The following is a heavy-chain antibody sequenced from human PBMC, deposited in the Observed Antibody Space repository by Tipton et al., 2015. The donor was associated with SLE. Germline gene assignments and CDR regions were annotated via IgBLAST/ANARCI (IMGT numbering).Heavy chain of an antibody. CDR2: IYYSGNT. CDR1: GYSISSGYY. CDR3: ARAVARVVYARVRAFDI. V-gene: IGHV4-38-2*01. J-gene: IGHJ3*02. Sequence: LRLSCAVSGYSISSGYYWAWIRQSPGKGLEWIGHIYYSGNTHYNSSLKSRLTISVDTSKNQFSLKLTSVTPADTAVYYCARAVARVVYARVRAFDIWGQGTLVTVSS. D-gene: IGHD2-8*02.